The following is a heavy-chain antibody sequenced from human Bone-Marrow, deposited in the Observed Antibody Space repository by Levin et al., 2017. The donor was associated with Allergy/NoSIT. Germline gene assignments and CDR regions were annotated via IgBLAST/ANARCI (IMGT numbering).Heavy chain of an antibody. J-gene: IGHJ6*02. D-gene: IGHD5-12*01. CDR2: IKNSGTT. V-gene: IGHV4-59*01. CDR1: GGSISNSY. Sequence: KPSETLSLTCSVSGGSISNSYWSWIRQAPGKGLEWIGYIKNSGTTKYNPSLNSRVTISAGTSKNQVSLRLTSVTAADTAVYYCASLGYTISYYDYAMDVWGQGTTVTVSS. CDR3: ASLGYTISYYDYAMDV.